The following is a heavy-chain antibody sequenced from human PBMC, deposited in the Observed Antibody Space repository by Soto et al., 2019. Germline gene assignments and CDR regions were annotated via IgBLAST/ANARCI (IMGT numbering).Heavy chain of an antibody. CDR2: INHSGST. Sequence: QVQLQQWGAGLLKPSETLSLTCAVYGGSFSGYYWSWIRQPPGKGLAWIGEINHSGSTNYNPSLKSPVTISVDTSKNQFSLKLSSVTAADTAVYYCARVLITFGGVIVLRYFDYWGQGTLVTVSS. D-gene: IGHD3-16*02. V-gene: IGHV4-34*01. CDR1: GGSFSGYY. J-gene: IGHJ4*02. CDR3: ARVLITFGGVIVLRYFDY.